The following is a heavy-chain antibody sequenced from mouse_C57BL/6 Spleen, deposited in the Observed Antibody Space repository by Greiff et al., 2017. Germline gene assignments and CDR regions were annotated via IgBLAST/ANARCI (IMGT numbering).Heavy chain of an antibody. Sequence: QVQLQQSGAELVKPGASVKMSCKASGYTFTSYWITWVKQRPGQGLEWIGDIYPGSGSTNYNEKFKSKATLTVDTSSSTAYMQLSSLTSDDSAVDNCARVGRTPWVAYWGQGTLVTVSA. CDR3: ARVGRTPWVAY. CDR1: GYTFTSYW. CDR2: IYPGSGST. D-gene: IGHD4-1*01. V-gene: IGHV1-55*01. J-gene: IGHJ3*01.